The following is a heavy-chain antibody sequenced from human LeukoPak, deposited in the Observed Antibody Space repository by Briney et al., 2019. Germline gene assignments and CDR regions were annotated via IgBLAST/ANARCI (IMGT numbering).Heavy chain of an antibody. CDR2: INHSGST. D-gene: IGHD6-13*01. J-gene: IGHJ4*02. CDR1: GGSFSGYY. CDR3: ARGLSAAPPGRY. V-gene: IGHV4-34*01. Sequence: SETLSLTCAVYGGSFSGYYWSWIRRPPGKGLEWIGEINHSGSTNYNPSLKSRVTISVDTSKSQFSLKLSSVTAADTAVYYCARGLSAAPPGRYWGQGTLVTVSS.